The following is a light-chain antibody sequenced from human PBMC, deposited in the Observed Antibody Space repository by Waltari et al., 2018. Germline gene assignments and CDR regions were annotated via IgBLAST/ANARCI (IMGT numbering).Light chain of an antibody. J-gene: IGKJ2*01. CDR2: AAS. Sequence: DIQMTQSPSSLSASVGDRVTITCRASQSIDRYLNWYQHNPPNAPKLLIYAASRLQSGVPSRFSGSGSGTDFTLTITSLQPDDFATYYCQHSYSPPYTFGQGTRLEIK. CDR3: QHSYSPPYT. CDR1: QSIDRY. V-gene: IGKV1-39*01.